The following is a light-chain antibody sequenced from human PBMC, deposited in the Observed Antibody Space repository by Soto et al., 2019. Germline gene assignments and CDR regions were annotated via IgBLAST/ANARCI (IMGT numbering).Light chain of an antibody. CDR2: EVS. V-gene: IGLV2-14*01. Sequence: QSALTQPASVSGSPGQSITISCTGTSSDVGAYNYVSWYQQHPGKAPKVMIYEVSNRPSGVSNRFSGSKSGNTASLTISGLQAEDEADYYCTSYTTSGTRVFGAGTKVTVL. CDR3: TSYTTSGTRV. J-gene: IGLJ1*01. CDR1: SSDVGAYNY.